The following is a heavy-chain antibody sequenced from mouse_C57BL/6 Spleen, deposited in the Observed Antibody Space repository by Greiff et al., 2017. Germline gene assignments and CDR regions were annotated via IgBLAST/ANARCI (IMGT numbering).Heavy chain of an antibody. CDR3: TTDGSSYGLAY. D-gene: IGHD1-1*01. CDR2: IDPENGDT. Sequence: VTLKESGAELVRPGASVKLSCTASGFNIKDDYMHWVKQRPEQGLEWIGWIDPENGDTEYASKFQGKATITADTSSNTAYLQLSSLTSEDTAVYYCTTDGSSYGLAYWGQGTLVTVSA. CDR1: GFNIKDDY. J-gene: IGHJ3*01. V-gene: IGHV14-4*01.